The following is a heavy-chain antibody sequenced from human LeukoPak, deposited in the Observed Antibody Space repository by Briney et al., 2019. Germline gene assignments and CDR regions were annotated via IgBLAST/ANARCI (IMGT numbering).Heavy chain of an antibody. V-gene: IGHV4-59*01. CDR1: GGSISSYF. D-gene: IGHD5-18*01. CDR3: ARGYRALYYFDY. CDR2: IYYSGST. J-gene: IGHJ4*02. Sequence: PSETLSLTCTVSGGSISSYFWSWIRQPPGKGLEWIGYIYYSGSTNYNPSLKSRVTISVDTSKNQFSLKLSSVTAADTAVYYCARGYRALYYFDYWGQGTLVTVSS.